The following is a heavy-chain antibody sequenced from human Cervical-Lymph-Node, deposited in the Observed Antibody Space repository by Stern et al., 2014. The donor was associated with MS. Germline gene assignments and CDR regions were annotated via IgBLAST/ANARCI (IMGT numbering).Heavy chain of an antibody. CDR2: IHNSRTT. Sequence: QVQLQESGPGLVKPSQTLSLTCTVTGGSISSGEYYWSWIRQSPGKGLEWIGYIHNSRTTYYNPSLKSRVTISVDTSKNQFSLKLRSVTAADTAVYYCSRDADGYSLVFGYWGRGTLVTVSS. D-gene: IGHD5-24*01. CDR1: GGSISSGEYY. V-gene: IGHV4-30-4*01. J-gene: IGHJ4*02. CDR3: SRDADGYSLVFGY.